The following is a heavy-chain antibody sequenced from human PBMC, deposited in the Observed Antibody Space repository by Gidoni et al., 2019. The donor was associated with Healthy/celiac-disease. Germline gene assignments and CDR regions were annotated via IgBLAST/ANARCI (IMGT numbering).Heavy chain of an antibody. CDR3: AKVRKASVVPAHPPVDPRYRPYYYYGMDV. J-gene: IGHJ6*02. CDR1: GFTFSSYD. D-gene: IGHD2-2*01. Sequence: EVQLLESGGGLVQPGGSLRLSCEASGFTFSSYDMSWVRQATGRGQEGVSALSGSGGSTSYADSVKALFTISRDNSKNTLYLQMNSLRAEDTAVYYCAKVRKASVVPAHPPVDPRYRPYYYYGMDVWGQGTTVTVSS. V-gene: IGHV3-23*01. CDR2: LSGSGGST.